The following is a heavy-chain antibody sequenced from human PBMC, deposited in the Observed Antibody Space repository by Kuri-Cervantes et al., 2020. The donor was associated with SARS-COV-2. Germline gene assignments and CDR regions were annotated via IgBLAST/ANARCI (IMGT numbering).Heavy chain of an antibody. CDR2: IVVGSGNT. CDR3: ARDGGMAAAGQYYYYGMDV. D-gene: IGHD6-13*01. V-gene: IGHV1-58*01. J-gene: IGHJ6*02. CDR1: GFTFTSSS. Sequence: SVNVSCKASGFTFTSSSVQWVRQARGQRLEWIGWIVVGSGNTNYAQKFQERVTITRDMSTSTAYMELRSLRSDDTAVYYCARDGGMAAAGQYYYYGMDVWGQGTTVTVSS.